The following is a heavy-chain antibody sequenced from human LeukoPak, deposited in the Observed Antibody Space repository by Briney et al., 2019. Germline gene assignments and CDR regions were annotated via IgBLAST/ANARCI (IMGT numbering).Heavy chain of an antibody. Sequence: GGSLRLSCAASGFIVNNIFMSWVRQAPGKGLEWVSIIYSNGDTYYADSVKGRFTISRDNSKNTLYLQMNSLRAEDTAVYYCAKGEGSNFDYWGQGTLVTVSS. V-gene: IGHV3-53*01. J-gene: IGHJ4*02. CDR3: AKGEGSNFDY. CDR1: GFIVNNIF. D-gene: IGHD2/OR15-2a*01. CDR2: IYSNGDT.